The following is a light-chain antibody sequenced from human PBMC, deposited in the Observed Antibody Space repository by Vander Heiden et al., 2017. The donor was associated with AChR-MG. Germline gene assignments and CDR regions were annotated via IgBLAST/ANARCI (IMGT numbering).Light chain of an antibody. CDR3: NSRDSSGNHLNVV. J-gene: IGLJ2*01. CDR1: SLRSYY. V-gene: IGLV3-19*01. CDR2: GKN. Sequence: SSELTQDTAVSVALGQTVRITCQGDSLRSYYVSRYQQKPGQAPVLVIYGKNNRPSGIPDRFSGSSSGNTASLTITGAQAEDEADYYCNSRDSSGNHLNVVFGGGTKLTVL.